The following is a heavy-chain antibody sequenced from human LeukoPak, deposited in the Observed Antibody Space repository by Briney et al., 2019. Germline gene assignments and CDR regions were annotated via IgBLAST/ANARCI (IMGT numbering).Heavy chain of an antibody. J-gene: IGHJ4*02. Sequence: PGGSLRLSCAASGFAFSNYGMHWVRQAPGKGLEWVAAIWSDGNNKFYADSVKGRFTISGDNSKNTLYLQMNSLRAEDTAVYYCAKNPSSITMVRGPLYYFDYWGQGTLVTVSS. CDR1: GFAFSNYG. CDR2: IWSDGNNK. V-gene: IGHV3-33*06. CDR3: AKNPSSITMVRGPLYYFDY. D-gene: IGHD3-10*01.